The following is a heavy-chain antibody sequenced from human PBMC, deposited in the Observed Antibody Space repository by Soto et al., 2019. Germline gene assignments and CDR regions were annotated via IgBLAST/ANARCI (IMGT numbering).Heavy chain of an antibody. CDR2: ISWNSHNV. CDR1: GFTFDDYA. D-gene: IGHD3-9*01. V-gene: IGHV3-9*01. Sequence: PVGSLRLSCAASGFTFDDYAMHWVRQAPGRGLEWVSGISWNSHNVGYADSVAGRVTISRDNAKNSLYLQMNSLRAEDTALYYCAKDRSGFSYYAMDVWGQGTTVTVSS. CDR3: AKDRSGFSYYAMDV. J-gene: IGHJ6*02.